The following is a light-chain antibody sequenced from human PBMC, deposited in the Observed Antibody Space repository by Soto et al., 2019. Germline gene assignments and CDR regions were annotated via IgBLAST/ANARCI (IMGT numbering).Light chain of an antibody. J-gene: IGLJ2*01. CDR3: FSYAGSSSLV. CDR2: EDS. Sequence: QSVLTQPASVSGSPGQSITISCTGTSTDVGSYNLVSWYQQHPGKAPKLMIYEDSKRPSGVSNRFSGSKSGNTASLTISGLQAEDEADYYCFSYAGSSSLVFGGGTKVTVL. V-gene: IGLV2-23*01. CDR1: STDVGSYNL.